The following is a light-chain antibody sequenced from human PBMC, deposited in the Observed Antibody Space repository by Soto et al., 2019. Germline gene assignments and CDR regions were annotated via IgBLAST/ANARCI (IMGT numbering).Light chain of an antibody. CDR3: LLYSGGARV. V-gene: IGLV7-43*01. J-gene: IGLJ3*02. CDR1: TGAVTSGDY. Sequence: QAVVTQEPSLTVSPGGTVTLTCGSSTGAVTSGDYPNWFQQKPGQAPRALIYNTNNNHSWTPARFSGSLLGGKAALTLLGAQSEDEAEYYCLLYSGGARVFGGGTKLTVL. CDR2: NTN.